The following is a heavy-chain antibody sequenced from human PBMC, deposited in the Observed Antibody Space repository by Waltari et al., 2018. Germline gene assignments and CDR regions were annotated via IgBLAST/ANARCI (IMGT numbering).Heavy chain of an antibody. Sequence: EVQLLASGGGLVQPGGSLRRSWAASGFPFISYAMAWSRQAPGKGLEWVSSISGPALTTFYADSVKGRFSVSRDNSKNTLYLQINGLRADDTAVYYCAKAGGIAAAEFQFDFWGRGTLVTVSS. V-gene: IGHV3-23*01. D-gene: IGHD6-13*01. CDR1: GFPFISYA. CDR2: ISGPALTT. CDR3: AKAGGIAAAEFQFDF. J-gene: IGHJ4*02.